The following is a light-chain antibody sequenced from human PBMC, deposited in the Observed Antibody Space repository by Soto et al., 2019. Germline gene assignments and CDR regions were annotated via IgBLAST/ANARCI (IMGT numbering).Light chain of an antibody. Sequence: QSALTQPASVSGSPGQSITISCTGTSSDVGAYNFVSWYQQYPGKAPKVMIYEVNNRPSGVSNRFSGSKSGNTASLTISGLQAEDEGDYYCSSFIRSSTYVFGSGTKLTVL. J-gene: IGLJ1*01. V-gene: IGLV2-14*01. CDR3: SSFIRSSTYV. CDR1: SSDVGAYNF. CDR2: EVN.